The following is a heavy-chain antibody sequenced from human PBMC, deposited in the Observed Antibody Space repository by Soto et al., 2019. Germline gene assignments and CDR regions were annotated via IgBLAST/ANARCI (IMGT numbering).Heavy chain of an antibody. CDR1: GYTFTSYG. Sequence: ASGKVSCKASGYTFTSYGISWVRQAPGQGLEWMGWISAYNGNTNYAQKLQGRVTMTTDTSTSTAYMELRSLRSDDTAVYYCARDWGPIVLMVYAPDAFDIWGQGTMVTVSS. CDR3: ARDWGPIVLMVYAPDAFDI. CDR2: ISAYNGNT. J-gene: IGHJ3*02. D-gene: IGHD2-8*01. V-gene: IGHV1-18*01.